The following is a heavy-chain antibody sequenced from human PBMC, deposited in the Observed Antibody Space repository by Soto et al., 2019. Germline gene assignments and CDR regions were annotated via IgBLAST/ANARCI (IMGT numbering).Heavy chain of an antibody. CDR1: GFTFSSYA. J-gene: IGHJ4*02. V-gene: IGHV3-23*01. CDR3: ATLGPAIVVVPAAPIDY. Sequence: EVQLLESGGGLVQPGGSLRLSCAASGFTFSSYAMSWVRQAPGKGLEWVSAISGSGGSTYYADSVKGRFTISRDNSKNTLYLQMNSLRAEDTAVYYCATLGPAIVVVPAAPIDYWGQGTLVTVCS. D-gene: IGHD2-2*01. CDR2: ISGSGGST.